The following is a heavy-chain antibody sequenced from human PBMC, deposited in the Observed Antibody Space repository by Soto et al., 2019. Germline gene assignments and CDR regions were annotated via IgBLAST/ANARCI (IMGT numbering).Heavy chain of an antibody. CDR2: INAGNGDT. D-gene: IGHD3-9*01. CDR3: ARGQRGFDVLTAFDY. CDR1: GYTFTNYA. J-gene: IGHJ4*02. Sequence: QVQLVQSGAEVKKPGASVTVSCKASGYTFTNYAMHWVRQAPGQRLQWMGWINAGNGDTKYSLKFQGRLTITKDTSASTAYMELSSLTSEDTAVYYCARGQRGFDVLTAFDYWGQGTLVTVSS. V-gene: IGHV1-3*01.